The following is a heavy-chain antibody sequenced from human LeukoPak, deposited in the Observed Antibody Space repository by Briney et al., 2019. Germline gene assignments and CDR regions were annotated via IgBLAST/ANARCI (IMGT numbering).Heavy chain of an antibody. J-gene: IGHJ4*02. CDR3: AREGYYGSGSPPSLYFDY. CDR1: GFTVSSNF. V-gene: IGHV3-30*03. CDR2: TSSDLNVK. D-gene: IGHD3-10*01. Sequence: GGSLRLSCAASGFTVSSNFMTWVRQAPGKGLEWVPVTSSDLNVKLYADSVKGRFTISRDNSRSTLYLQMNSLRPEDTAIYYCAREGYYGSGSPPSLYFDYWGQGTLVTVSS.